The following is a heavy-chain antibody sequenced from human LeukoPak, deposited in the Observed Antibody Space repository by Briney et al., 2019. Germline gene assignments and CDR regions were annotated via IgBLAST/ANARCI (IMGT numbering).Heavy chain of an antibody. CDR1: GYSISSGYY. Sequence: ETLSLTCTVSGYSISSGYYWGWIRQPPGKGLEWVSGINWNGGSTGYADSVKGRFTISRDNAKNSLYLQMNSLRAEDTALYYCARGGRITTFAFDIWGQGTMVTVSS. CDR3: ARGGRITTFAFDI. V-gene: IGHV3-20*04. D-gene: IGHD2/OR15-2a*01. J-gene: IGHJ3*02. CDR2: INWNGGST.